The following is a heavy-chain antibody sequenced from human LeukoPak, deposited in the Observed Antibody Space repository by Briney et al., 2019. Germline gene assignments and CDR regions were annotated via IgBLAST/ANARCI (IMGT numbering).Heavy chain of an antibody. CDR2: IYYSGST. V-gene: IGHV4-30-4*01. CDR1: GGSISRGDYY. Sequence: SQTLSLTCTVSGGSISRGDYYWSWIRQPPGKGLEWIGYIYYSGSTDYNPSLKSRVTISVDTSKNQFSLKLSSVTAADTAVYYCARDGTNRWFDPWGQGILVTVSS. CDR3: ARDGTNRWFDP. J-gene: IGHJ5*02. D-gene: IGHD1-26*01.